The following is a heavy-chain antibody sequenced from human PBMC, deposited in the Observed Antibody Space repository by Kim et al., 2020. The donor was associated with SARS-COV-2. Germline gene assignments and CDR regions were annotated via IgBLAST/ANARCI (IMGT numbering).Heavy chain of an antibody. Sequence: GGSLRPSCAASAFSFSDYAMHWVRQAPGKGLEWVAVISYDGTNKNYADSVRGRFTISRDNSKNTVYLQMNSLRIEDTAIYYCAKGWRRLFWYFDLWGRGTLVTVSS. CDR3: AKGWRRLFWYFDL. J-gene: IGHJ2*01. CDR1: AFSFSDYA. CDR2: ISYDGTNK. D-gene: IGHD5-12*01. V-gene: IGHV3-30*18.